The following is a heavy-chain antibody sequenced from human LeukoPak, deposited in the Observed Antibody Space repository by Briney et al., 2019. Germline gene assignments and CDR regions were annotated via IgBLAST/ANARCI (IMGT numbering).Heavy chain of an antibody. CDR1: GYTFTSYG. V-gene: IGHV1-18*01. D-gene: IGHD3-10*01. J-gene: IGHJ5*02. CDR3: ARERLWFGEGGWWFDP. Sequence: ASVKVSCKASGYTFTSYGISWLRQAPGQGLEWMGWISAYNGNTNYAQKLQGRVTMTTDTSTSTAYMELRSLRSDDTAVYYCARERLWFGEGGWWFDPWGQGTLVTVSS. CDR2: ISAYNGNT.